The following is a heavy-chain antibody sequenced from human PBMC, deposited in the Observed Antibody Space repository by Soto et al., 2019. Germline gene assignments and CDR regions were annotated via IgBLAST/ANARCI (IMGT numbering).Heavy chain of an antibody. CDR2: MNPNSGNT. CDR3: ARTTYYDFWSGYYNYGMDV. Sequence: GASVKVSCKASGYTFTSYYMHWVRQAPGQGLEWMGWMNPNSGNTGYAQKFQGRVTMTRNTSISTAYMELSSLRSEDTAVYYCARTTYYDFWSGYYNYGMDVWG. J-gene: IGHJ6*02. V-gene: IGHV1-8*02. D-gene: IGHD3-3*01. CDR1: GYTFTSYY.